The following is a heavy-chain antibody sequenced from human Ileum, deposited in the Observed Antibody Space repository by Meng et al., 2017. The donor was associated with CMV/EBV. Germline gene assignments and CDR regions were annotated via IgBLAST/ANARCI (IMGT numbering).Heavy chain of an antibody. J-gene: IGHJ4*02. CDR1: GGSINSYY. CDR3: ARERPRGTAMASIDY. Sequence: QVLLQASGVGMVGSSENLSLTCPGSGGSINSYYWSRNRQAAGQGLEWIGRIYTSGSTNYNPSLKSRVTMSVDTSKTQFTLKLSSVTAADTAVYYCARERPRGTAMASIDYWGRGTLVTVSS. D-gene: IGHD5-18*01. V-gene: IGHV4-4*07. CDR2: IYTSGST.